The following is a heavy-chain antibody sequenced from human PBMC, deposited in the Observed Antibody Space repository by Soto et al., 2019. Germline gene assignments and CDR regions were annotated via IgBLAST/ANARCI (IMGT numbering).Heavy chain of an antibody. CDR3: ARYGSGKYDDYYGMDI. D-gene: IGHD3-10*01. J-gene: IGHJ6*02. V-gene: IGHV3-7*04. Sequence: EVQLVESGGGLVQPGGSLRLSCAASEFTFRSYWMSWVRQAPGKGLEWVANIKEDGSEKYYVDSVKGRFTISRDNAKNSLSLQIKGLRAEDTAVYYCARYGSGKYDDYYGMDIWGQGTTVTVSS. CDR1: EFTFRSYW. CDR2: IKEDGSEK.